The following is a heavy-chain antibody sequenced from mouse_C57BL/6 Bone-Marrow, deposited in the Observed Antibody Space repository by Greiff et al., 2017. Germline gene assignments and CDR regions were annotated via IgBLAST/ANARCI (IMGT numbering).Heavy chain of an antibody. Sequence: VQLVESGAELVRPGASVTLSCKASGYTFTDYEMHWVKQTPVHGLEWIGAIDPETGGTAYNQKFKGKAILTADKSSSTAYMELRSLTSEDSAVYYCTRKLPPPYAMDYWGQGTSVTVSS. CDR1: GYTFTDYE. CDR3: TRKLPPPYAMDY. D-gene: IGHD2-1*01. V-gene: IGHV1-15*01. CDR2: IDPETGGT. J-gene: IGHJ4*01.